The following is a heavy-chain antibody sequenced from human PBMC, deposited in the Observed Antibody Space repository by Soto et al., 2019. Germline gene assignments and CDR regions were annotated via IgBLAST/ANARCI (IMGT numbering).Heavy chain of an antibody. Sequence: SETLSLTCTFSCGSIISGDYYRSWIRQPPGKGLEWIGYIYYSGSTYYNPSLKSRVTISVDTSKNQSSLKLSSVTAADTAVYYCARVPRITIFGVVIAHKDGMDVWGQGTTVTVSS. D-gene: IGHD3-3*01. CDR3: ARVPRITIFGVVIAHKDGMDV. J-gene: IGHJ6*02. CDR2: IYYSGST. CDR1: CGSIISGDYY. V-gene: IGHV4-30-4*01.